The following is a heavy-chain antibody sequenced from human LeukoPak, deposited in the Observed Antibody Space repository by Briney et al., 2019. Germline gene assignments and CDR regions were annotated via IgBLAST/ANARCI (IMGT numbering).Heavy chain of an antibody. J-gene: IGHJ3*02. Sequence: ASVKVSCKASGYTFTSYGISWVRQAPGQGLEWMGWISAYNGNTNYAQKLQGRVTMTTDTSTSTAYMELRSLRSDDTAAYYCASRTFYCSSTSCYDAFDIWGQGTMVTVSS. CDR3: ASRTFYCSSTSCYDAFDI. CDR2: ISAYNGNT. V-gene: IGHV1-18*01. CDR1: GYTFTSYG. D-gene: IGHD2-2*01.